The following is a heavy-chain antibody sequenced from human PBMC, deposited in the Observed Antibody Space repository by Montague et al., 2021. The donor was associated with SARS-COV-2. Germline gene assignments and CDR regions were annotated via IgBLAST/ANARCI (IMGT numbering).Heavy chain of an antibody. Sequence: CAISGDSVSSHIAACNWIRQSPSRGLEWPGRTYYRSKWYNDYAVSVRSRITISPDTSKNQFSLQLNSVTPEDTAVYYCTQERGPGRTTWHYFDYWGQGTLVPVSS. CDR1: GDSVSSHIAA. CDR3: TQERGPGRTTWHYFDY. D-gene: IGHD1-14*01. CDR2: TYYRSKWYN. J-gene: IGHJ4*02. V-gene: IGHV6-1*01.